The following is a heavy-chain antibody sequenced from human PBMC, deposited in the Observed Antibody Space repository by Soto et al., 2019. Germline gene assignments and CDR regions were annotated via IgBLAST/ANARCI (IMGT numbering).Heavy chain of an antibody. J-gene: IGHJ4*02. D-gene: IGHD2-21*02. CDR2: IRDKANSYAT. V-gene: IGHV3-73*02. CDR3: TRLYCGGDCDFDS. CDR1: GFTFSGSA. Sequence: EVQLVESGGGLDQPGGSLKLSCAASGFTFSGSAMHWVRQASGKGLEWVGRIRDKANSYATAYTASVKGRFTISRDDSKNTAYLQMNSLKTEDTAVYYCTRLYCGGDCDFDSWGQGTLVTVSS.